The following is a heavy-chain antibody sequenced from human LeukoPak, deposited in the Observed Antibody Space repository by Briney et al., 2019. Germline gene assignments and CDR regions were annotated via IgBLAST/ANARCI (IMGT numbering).Heavy chain of an antibody. V-gene: IGHV4-39*01. J-gene: IGHJ3*02. CDR3: ARHIPGGSGAFDI. Sequence: PSETLSLTCTVSGGSISSGNYYWGWIRQPPGKGLEWIGSVYYSGSTNYNPSLKSRVTISVDTSKNQFSLKLSSVTAADTAVYYCARHIPGGSGAFDIWGQGTMVTVSS. D-gene: IGHD2-15*01. CDR2: VYYSGST. CDR1: GGSISSGNYY.